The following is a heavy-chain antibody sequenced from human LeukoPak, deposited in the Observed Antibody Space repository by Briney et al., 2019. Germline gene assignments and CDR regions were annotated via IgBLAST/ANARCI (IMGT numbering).Heavy chain of an antibody. Sequence: SETLSLTCAVSGGSISSTGYCWAWIRQPPGKGLEWIGTIYYSGSTYHNTSLKSRITMSVDTSRNQFSLKLSSVDAADTAVYYCAKAGVRYFDSSGLYAFDFWGQGTAVTVSS. CDR3: AKAGVRYFDSSGLYAFDF. V-gene: IGHV4-39*01. CDR1: GGSISSTGYC. CDR2: IYYSGST. D-gene: IGHD3-22*01. J-gene: IGHJ3*01.